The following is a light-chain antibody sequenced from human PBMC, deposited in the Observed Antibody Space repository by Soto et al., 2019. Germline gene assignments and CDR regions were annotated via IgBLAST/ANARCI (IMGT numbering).Light chain of an antibody. V-gene: IGKV3-11*01. CDR2: DAS. CDR1: QSVSSY. Sequence: EIVLTQSPATLSLSPGERATLSCRASQSVSSYLAWYQQKPGQAPRLLIYDASNRATGIPARFSGSGSGTDFTLTIRSLEPEDCAVYYCKQRSNWPLFTFGPGTKVDI. J-gene: IGKJ3*01. CDR3: KQRSNWPLFT.